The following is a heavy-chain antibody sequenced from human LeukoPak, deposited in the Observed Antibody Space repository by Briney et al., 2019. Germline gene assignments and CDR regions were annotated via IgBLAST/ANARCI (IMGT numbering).Heavy chain of an antibody. J-gene: IGHJ4*02. CDR1: GYSFAGYG. V-gene: IGHV1-18*01. Sequence: ASVKVSCKASGYSFAGYGISWVRQAPGQGLEWIGWISTYSGNTNYAHNLQGRITVTTETSTSTAYMELRSLRSDDTAVYYCARVGAAPGHFDYWGQGTLLTVSS. CDR3: ARVGAAPGHFDY. D-gene: IGHD6-13*01. CDR2: ISTYSGNT.